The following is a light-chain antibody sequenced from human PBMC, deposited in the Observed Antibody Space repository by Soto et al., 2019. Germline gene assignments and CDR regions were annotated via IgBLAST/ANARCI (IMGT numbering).Light chain of an antibody. V-gene: IGLV2-14*01. CDR2: EVS. J-gene: IGLJ1*01. Sequence: QSVLTQPASVSGSPGQSITISFTGTSSDVGGYNYVSWYQQHPGKAPKLMIYEVSNRPSGVSNRFSGSKSGNTASLTISGLQAEDEADYYCSSYTSSSTPPYVFGTGTKV. CDR3: SSYTSSSTPPYV. CDR1: SSDVGGYNY.